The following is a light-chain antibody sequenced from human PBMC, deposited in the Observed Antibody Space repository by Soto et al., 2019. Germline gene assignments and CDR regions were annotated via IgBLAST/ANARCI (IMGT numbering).Light chain of an antibody. J-gene: IGLJ1*01. Sequence: SALTQPAFPSGSPGRSTTIAFTLTSSGLGIDDNAAWYQQLPGTSPRLIIYAVNERRPGGADRCSFSTCGITASLTISGLQTEDEADYSCISYTNRPSYVFGTATKVTVL. V-gene: IGLV2-14*01. CDR1: SSGLGIDDN. CDR2: AVN. CDR3: ISYTNRPSYV.